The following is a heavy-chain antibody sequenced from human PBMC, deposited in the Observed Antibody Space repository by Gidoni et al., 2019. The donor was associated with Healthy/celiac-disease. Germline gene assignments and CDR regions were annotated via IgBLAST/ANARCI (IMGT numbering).Heavy chain of an antibody. D-gene: IGHD6-19*01. CDR2: ISYDGSNK. J-gene: IGHJ4*02. CDR3: ARGVAVAGPFDY. V-gene: IGHV3-30-3*01. CDR1: GFTFSSCA. Sequence: QVQLVESGGGVVQPGRSLRLSCAAAGFTFSSCAMHWVRQAPGKGVEWVAVISYDGSNKYYADSVKGRFTISRDNSKNTLYLQMNSLRAEDTAVYYCARGVAVAGPFDYWGQGTLVTVSS.